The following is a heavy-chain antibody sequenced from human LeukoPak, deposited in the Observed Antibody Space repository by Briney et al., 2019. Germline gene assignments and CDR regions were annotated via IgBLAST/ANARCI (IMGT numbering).Heavy chain of an antibody. CDR2: IYPVDSDT. CDR3: ARHGEKSYDFWSGYPNNWFDP. D-gene: IGHD3-3*01. CDR1: GYTFTTYW. Sequence: GESLKISCKGSGYTFTTYWIAWVRQMPGKGLEWLGIIYPVDSDTRYIPSFQGQVTTSANKSISTAYLQWSSLKVSDTAMYYCARHGEKSYDFWSGYPNNWFDPWGQGPLVTVSS. J-gene: IGHJ5*02. V-gene: IGHV5-51*01.